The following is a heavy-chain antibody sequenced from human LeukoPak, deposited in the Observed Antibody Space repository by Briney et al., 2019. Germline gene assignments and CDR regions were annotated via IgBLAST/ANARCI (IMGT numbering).Heavy chain of an antibody. CDR1: GVPISSSSYY. V-gene: IGHV4-39*01. Sequence: SETLSLTCTVSGVPISSSSYYWGWVPQPRGKGLDWIVTIYYTRSTYYNPPLKSRITISVDTSKNQISLKLSSVTAADAAVYYCARLRGQSSSGSRRGWFDPWGQGTLVTVSS. CDR3: ARLRGQSSSGSRRGWFDP. CDR2: IYYTRST. D-gene: IGHD6-13*01. J-gene: IGHJ5*02.